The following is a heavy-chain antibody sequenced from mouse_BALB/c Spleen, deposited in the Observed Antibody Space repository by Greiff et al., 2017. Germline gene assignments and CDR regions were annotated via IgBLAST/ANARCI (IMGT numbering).Heavy chain of an antibody. CDR2: LYPGDGDT. Sequence: QVQLQQSGPELVKPGASVKISCKASGYAFSSSWMNWVKQRPGQGLEWIGRLYPGDGDTNYNGKFKGKATLTADKSSSTAYMQLSSLTSVASAVYFWARSAITTVVADAMDYWGQGTSVTVAS. V-gene: IGHV1-82*01. J-gene: IGHJ4*01. D-gene: IGHD1-1*01. CDR3: ARSAITTVVADAMDY. CDR1: GYAFSSSW.